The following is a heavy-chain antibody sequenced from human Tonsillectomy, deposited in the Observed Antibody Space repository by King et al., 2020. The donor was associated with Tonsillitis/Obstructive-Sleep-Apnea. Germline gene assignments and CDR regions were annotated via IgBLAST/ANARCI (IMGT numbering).Heavy chain of an antibody. J-gene: IGHJ5*02. CDR3: ASLVLRYFDWSPNHHNWFDP. V-gene: IGHV3-30*01. CDR2: ISYDGSNK. D-gene: IGHD3-9*01. CDR1: GFTFSSYA. Sequence: VQLVESGGGVVQPGRSLRLSCAASGFTFSSYAMHWVRQAPGKGLEWVAVISYDGSNKYYADSVKGRFTISRDNSKNTLYLQMNSLRAEDTAMYFCASLVLRYFDWSPNHHNWFDPWGQGTLVTVSS.